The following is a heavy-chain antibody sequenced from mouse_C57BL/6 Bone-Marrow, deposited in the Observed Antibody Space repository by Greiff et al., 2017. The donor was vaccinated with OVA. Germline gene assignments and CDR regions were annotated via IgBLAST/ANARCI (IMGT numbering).Heavy chain of an antibody. D-gene: IGHD1-1*01. CDR3: ARGDYYYGSSYWWYFDV. V-gene: IGHV1-64*01. J-gene: IGHJ1*03. Sequence: QVQLKQPGAELVKPGASVKLSCKASGYTFTSYWMHWVKQRPGQGLEWIGMIHPNSGSTNYNEKFKSKATLTVDKSSSTAYMQLSSLTSEDSAVYYCARGDYYYGSSYWWYFDVWGTGTTVTVSS. CDR1: GYTFTSYW. CDR2: IHPNSGST.